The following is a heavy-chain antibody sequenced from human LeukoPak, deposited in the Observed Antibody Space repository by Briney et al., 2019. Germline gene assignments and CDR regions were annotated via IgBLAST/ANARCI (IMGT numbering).Heavy chain of an antibody. CDR1: GYSFTSYW. Sequence: AESLKISCKGSGYSFTSYWIGWVRQMPGKGLGWMGIIYPGDSDTRYSPSFQGQVTISADKSISTAYLQWSSLRASDTAMYYCARHIYSGSSAPVGWGQGTLVTVSS. CDR2: IYPGDSDT. D-gene: IGHD1-26*01. V-gene: IGHV5-51*01. J-gene: IGHJ4*02. CDR3: ARHIYSGSSAPVG.